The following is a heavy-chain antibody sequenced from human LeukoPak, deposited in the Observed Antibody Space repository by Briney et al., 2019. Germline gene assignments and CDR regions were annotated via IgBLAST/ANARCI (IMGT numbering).Heavy chain of an antibody. Sequence: SETLSLTCAVYGESFSAYYWSWIRQSPGKGLEWIAEINHRGDTDYNPSVKSRVTISIDTSKNQFSLKVRSLTAADTAVYYCARGPTISETGYFDFWGQGTLVTVSS. J-gene: IGHJ4*03. CDR2: INHRGDT. D-gene: IGHD1-1*01. V-gene: IGHV4-34*01. CDR3: ARGPTISETGYFDF. CDR1: GESFSAYY.